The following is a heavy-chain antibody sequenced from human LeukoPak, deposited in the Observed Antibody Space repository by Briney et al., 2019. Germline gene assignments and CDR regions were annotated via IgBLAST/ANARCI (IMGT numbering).Heavy chain of an antibody. V-gene: IGHV3-74*01. CDR3: ATDWYGAINS. CDR1: GHIFSDSW. D-gene: IGHD4/OR15-4a*01. CDR2: IKSDGSGT. J-gene: IGHJ4*02. Sequence: PGGSLRLSCAASAASGHIFSDSWMHWVRQAPGKGLVCVSRIKSDGSGTIYADSVKGRFTISRDNAKNTLYLQLNSLRADDTAVYFCATDWYGAINSWGQGTLVTVSS.